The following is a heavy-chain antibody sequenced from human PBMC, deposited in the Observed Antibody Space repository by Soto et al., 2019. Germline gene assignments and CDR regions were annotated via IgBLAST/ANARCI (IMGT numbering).Heavy chain of an antibody. D-gene: IGHD1-26*01. CDR2: INPKSGGT. V-gene: IGHV1-2*02. Sequence: GASVKVSCKASGYTFTVYYMHWVRQAPGQGLEWMGWINPKSGGTMYPQKFQGRVTMTWDTSISTAYMALTRLRSDDTAVYYCERDLEKGGGSAGFDYWGQGPLVTVSS. J-gene: IGHJ4*02. CDR3: ERDLEKGGGSAGFDY. CDR1: GYTFTVYY.